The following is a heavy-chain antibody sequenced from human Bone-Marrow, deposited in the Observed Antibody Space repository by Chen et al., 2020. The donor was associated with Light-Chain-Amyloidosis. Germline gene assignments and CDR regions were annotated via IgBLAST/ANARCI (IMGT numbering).Heavy chain of an antibody. D-gene: IGHD5-12*01. J-gene: IGHJ4*02. CDR2: IYPDDSDA. Sequence: GYTFPNYGIGGVGQMPGKGLEGRGVIYPDDSDARYSPSFEGQVTISADKSITTAYLQWRSLKASDTAMYYCARRRDGYNFDYWGQGTLVTVSS. CDR3: ARRRDGYNFDY. CDR1: GYTFPNYG. V-gene: IGHV5-51*01.